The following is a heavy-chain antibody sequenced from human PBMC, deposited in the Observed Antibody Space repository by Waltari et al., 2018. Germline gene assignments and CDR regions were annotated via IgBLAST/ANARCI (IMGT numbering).Heavy chain of an antibody. CDR1: GYTFTSYY. V-gene: IGHV1-46*01. CDR3: ARDKPGVTRAGSHNWFDP. D-gene: IGHD2-21*02. CDR2: INPRGGST. Sequence: QVQLVQSGAEVKKPGASVKVSCKASGYTFTSYYMHWVRQAPGQGLEWMGRINPRGGSTGYAQKFQGRVTMTRDTSTSTVYMELSSLRSEDTAVYYWARDKPGVTRAGSHNWFDPWGQGTLVTVSS. J-gene: IGHJ5*02.